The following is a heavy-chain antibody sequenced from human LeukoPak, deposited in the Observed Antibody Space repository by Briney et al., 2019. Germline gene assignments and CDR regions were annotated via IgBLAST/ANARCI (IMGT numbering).Heavy chain of an antibody. J-gene: IGHJ3*02. V-gene: IGHV1-2*02. CDR1: GYIFTAYY. CDR3: ARDLSGGALGAFDI. CDR2: INPNGGGT. D-gene: IGHD2-15*01. Sequence: ASVKVSCKASGYIFTAYYIHWLRQAPGQGLEWMGWINPNGGGTSFALNFQGRVTLTRDTSISTVYMELSRLRSDDTAVYYCARDLSGGALGAFDIWGQGTMVTVSS.